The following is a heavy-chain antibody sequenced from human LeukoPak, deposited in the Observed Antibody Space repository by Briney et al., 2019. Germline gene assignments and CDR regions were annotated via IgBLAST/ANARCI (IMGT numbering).Heavy chain of an antibody. V-gene: IGHV1-46*01. CDR2: INPSGGST. CDR1: GYTFTSYY. CDR3: ASLYGGEGLFDY. J-gene: IGHJ4*02. D-gene: IGHD4-23*01. Sequence: GASVKVSCKASGYTFTSYYMHWVRQAPGQGLEWMGIINPSGGSTSYAQKFQGRVTMTRDTSTSTVYMELSSLRSEDTAVYYCASLYGGEGLFDYWGQGTLVTVSS.